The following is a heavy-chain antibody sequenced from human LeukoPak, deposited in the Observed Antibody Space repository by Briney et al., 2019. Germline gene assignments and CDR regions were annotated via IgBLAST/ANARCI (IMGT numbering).Heavy chain of an antibody. D-gene: IGHD4-11*01. CDR2: IYYSGST. V-gene: IGHV4-31*03. Sequence: SQTLSLTCTVSGGSISSGGYYWSWIRQHPGKGLEWIGYIYYSGSTYYNPSLKSRVTISVDTSKNQFSLKLSSVTAADTAVYYCARSVGDYSNYAPYYFDYWGQGTLVTVSS. CDR3: ARSVGDYSNYAPYYFDY. J-gene: IGHJ4*02. CDR1: GGSISSGGYY.